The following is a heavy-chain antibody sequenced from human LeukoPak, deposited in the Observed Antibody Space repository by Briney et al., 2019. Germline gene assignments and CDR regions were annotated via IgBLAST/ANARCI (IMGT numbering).Heavy chain of an antibody. CDR1: GLTFSSYA. V-gene: IGHV3-23*01. Sequence: GGSLRLSCAASGLTFSSYAMSWVRQAPGTGLDWVSAISGSGGSTYYADSVKGRFTLSRDTSMNTLSLQMNSLRAEDTAVYYCAKNRFSSGYYDFWSGYSVFDYWGQGTLVTVSS. CDR3: AKNRFSSGYYDFWSGYSVFDY. CDR2: ISGSGGST. D-gene: IGHD3-3*01. J-gene: IGHJ4*02.